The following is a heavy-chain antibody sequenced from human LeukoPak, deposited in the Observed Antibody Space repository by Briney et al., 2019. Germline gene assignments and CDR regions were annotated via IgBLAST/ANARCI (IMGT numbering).Heavy chain of an antibody. CDR1: GGSISSYY. Sequence: PSETLSLTCPVSGGSISSYYWSWIRQPPGKGLEWIGYIYYSGSTNYNPSLKSRVTISVDTSKNHFSLKLSSVTAADTAVYYCAREDSSAAFDIWGQGTMVNVSS. J-gene: IGHJ3*02. V-gene: IGHV4-59*01. CDR3: AREDSSAAFDI. D-gene: IGHD3-22*01. CDR2: IYYSGST.